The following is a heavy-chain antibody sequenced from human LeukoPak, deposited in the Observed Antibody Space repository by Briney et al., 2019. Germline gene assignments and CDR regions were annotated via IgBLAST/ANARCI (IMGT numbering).Heavy chain of an antibody. V-gene: IGHV1-2*02. D-gene: IGHD2-2*01. CDR2: INPNSGGT. CDR3: ARVVPAAYNWFDP. CDR1: GYTFTGYY. J-gene: IGHJ5*02. Sequence: ASVKVSCKASGYTFTGYYMHWVRQAPGQGLEWMGWINPNSGGTNYAQKFQGRVTMTRDTSISTAYMELSRRRSDDTAVYYCARVVPAAYNWFDPWGQGTLVTVSS.